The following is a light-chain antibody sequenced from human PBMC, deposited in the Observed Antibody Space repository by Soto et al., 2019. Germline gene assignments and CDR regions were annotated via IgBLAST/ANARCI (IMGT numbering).Light chain of an antibody. CDR1: QSISSNY. Sequence: EIVLTQSPGTLSLSPGERATLSCRASQSISSNYVAWYQQKPCQAPRLLIYGASRRPTGIPDRFSGSGSGTEFTLTISRLEPEDFAVYYCQQYGNSPQNTVGGGTKVEIK. J-gene: IGKJ4*02. V-gene: IGKV3-20*01. CDR3: QQYGNSPQNT. CDR2: GAS.